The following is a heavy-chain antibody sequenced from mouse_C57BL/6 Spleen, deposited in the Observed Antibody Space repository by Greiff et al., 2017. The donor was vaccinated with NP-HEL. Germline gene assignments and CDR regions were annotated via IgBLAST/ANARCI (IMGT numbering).Heavy chain of an antibody. D-gene: IGHD1-1*01. Sequence: QVQLQQSGPGLVAPSQSLSITCTVSGFSLTSYGVHWVRQPPGKGLEWLVVIWSDGSTTYNSALKSRLSISKDNSKSQVFLKMNSLQTDDTAMYYCARHHEDTTVRYWYFDVWGTGTTVTVSS. J-gene: IGHJ1*03. CDR1: GFSLTSYG. V-gene: IGHV2-6-1*01. CDR2: IWSDGST. CDR3: ARHHEDTTVRYWYFDV.